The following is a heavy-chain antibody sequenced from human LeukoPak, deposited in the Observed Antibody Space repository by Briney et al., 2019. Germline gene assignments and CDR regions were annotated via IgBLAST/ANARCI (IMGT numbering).Heavy chain of an antibody. V-gene: IGHV3-30*14. CDR2: ISYDGGNK. CDR3: ARGIDY. CDR1: GFTFSRYG. J-gene: IGHJ4*02. Sequence: SGGSLRLSCAASGFTFSRYGMHWVRQAPGKGLEWVAFISYDGGNKYDADSVKGRFTISRDNSKNMVFLQMNSLRVEDTAVYYCARGIDYWGRGTLVTVSS.